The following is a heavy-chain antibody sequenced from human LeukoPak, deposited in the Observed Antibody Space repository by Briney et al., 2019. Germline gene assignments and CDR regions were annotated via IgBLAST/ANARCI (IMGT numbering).Heavy chain of an antibody. Sequence: GGSLRLSCVASGFTFSDYWMSWVRQAPGKGLEWVAHIKHDASEKYYVDSVKGRFTISRDNAKNSLYLSMNGLRSEDTAVYYCARTTKYSFDIWGQGTMVTVSS. CDR1: GFTFSDYW. J-gene: IGHJ3*02. V-gene: IGHV3-7*04. D-gene: IGHD2/OR15-2a*01. CDR2: IKHDASEK. CDR3: ARTTKYSFDI.